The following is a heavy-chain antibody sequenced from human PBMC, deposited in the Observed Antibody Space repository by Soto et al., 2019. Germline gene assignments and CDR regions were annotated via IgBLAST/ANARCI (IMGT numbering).Heavy chain of an antibody. CDR1: RFTFSSYA. J-gene: IGHJ4*02. D-gene: IGHD2-15*01. V-gene: IGHV3-23*01. CDR2: ISTSGAIT. CDR3: AKTCRYCSDDGPWW. Sequence: VQLLESGGGLVQPGGSLRLSCTASRFTFSSYALSWVRQAPGKGLEWVSAISTSGAITYYAESGRGRFTISRDDSKNTLYLQMNSLRADGAGVYYCAKTCRYCSDDGPWWWGQGTLVTVSS.